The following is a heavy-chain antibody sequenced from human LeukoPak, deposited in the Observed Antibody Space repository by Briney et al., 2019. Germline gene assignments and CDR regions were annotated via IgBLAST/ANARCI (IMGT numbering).Heavy chain of an antibody. CDR2: IYYSGST. Sequence: SETLSLTCTVSGGSLSSYYWSWLRQPPGKGLEWIGYIYYSGSTNYNPSLKSRVTISVDTSKNQFSLKLSSVTAADTAVYYCASYCSGGSCYQTTFDYWGQGTLVTVSS. J-gene: IGHJ4*02. D-gene: IGHD2-15*01. CDR3: ASYCSGGSCYQTTFDY. CDR1: GGSLSSYY. V-gene: IGHV4-59*01.